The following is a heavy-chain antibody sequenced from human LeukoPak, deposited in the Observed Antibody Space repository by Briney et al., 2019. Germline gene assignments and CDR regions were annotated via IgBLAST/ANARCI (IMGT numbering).Heavy chain of an antibody. CDR2: IYYSGST. CDR3: ARTVSGPTPDYYYYYYMDV. CDR1: GGSISSYY. J-gene: IGHJ6*03. V-gene: IGHV4-59*01. D-gene: IGHD4-17*01. Sequence: PSETLSLTCTVSGGSISSYYWSWIRQPPGKGLEWIGYIYYSGSTNYNPSLKSRVTISVDTSKNQFSLKLSSVTAADTAVYYCARTVSGPTPDYYYYYYMDVWGKGTTVTASS.